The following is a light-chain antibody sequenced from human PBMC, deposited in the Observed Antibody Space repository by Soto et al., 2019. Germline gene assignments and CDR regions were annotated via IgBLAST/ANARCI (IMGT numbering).Light chain of an antibody. CDR1: QSIRSY. Sequence: DIQMTQSPASLSASVGDRVTITCRASQSIRSYLNWYQQKPGKAPKLLIYAASSLQSGVPSRFSGSGSGTDFTLTISSLQPEDFATYYCQQSYSTPPLTFGGGTKVDIK. CDR2: AAS. CDR3: QQSYSTPPLT. J-gene: IGKJ4*01. V-gene: IGKV1-39*01.